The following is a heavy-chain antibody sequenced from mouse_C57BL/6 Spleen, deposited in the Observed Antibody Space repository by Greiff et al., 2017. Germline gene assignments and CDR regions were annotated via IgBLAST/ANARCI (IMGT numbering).Heavy chain of an antibody. J-gene: IGHJ2*01. D-gene: IGHD1-1*01. V-gene: IGHV1-18*01. Sequence: VHVKQSGPELVKPGASVKIPCKASGYTFTDYNMDWVKQSHGKSLEWIGDINPNNGGTIYNQKFKGKATLTVDKSSSTAYMELRSLTSEDTAVYYCARCYYGSSPNFDYWGQGTTLTVSS. CDR2: INPNNGGT. CDR3: ARCYYGSSPNFDY. CDR1: GYTFTDYN.